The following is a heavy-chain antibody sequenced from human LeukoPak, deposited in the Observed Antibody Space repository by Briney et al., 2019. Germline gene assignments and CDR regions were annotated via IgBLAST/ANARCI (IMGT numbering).Heavy chain of an antibody. Sequence: GGSLRLSCGASGFTFSSYWMHWVRQARGKGLVGVARINSYWRSTSYADSVKARSTISRANDKNSMYLQMKSLRAEDKDVYYCAELGITMIGGVWGKGTTVTISS. CDR1: GFTFSSYW. D-gene: IGHD3-10*02. CDR2: INSYWRST. V-gene: IGHV3-74*01. CDR3: AELGITMIGGV. J-gene: IGHJ6*04.